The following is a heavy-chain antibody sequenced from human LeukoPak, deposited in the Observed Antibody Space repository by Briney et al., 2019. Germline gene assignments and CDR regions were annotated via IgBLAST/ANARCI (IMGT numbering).Heavy chain of an antibody. Sequence: ASVKVSCKASGDPFTTNDINWVRQATGQGLEWMGWMNPNSGNTGSTQKFQGRVTMTRNISISTAYMELTNLRSEDTAVYYCARVTAAGIWTFDIWGQGTTVSVSS. D-gene: IGHD6-13*01. CDR2: MNPNSGNT. V-gene: IGHV1-8*01. J-gene: IGHJ3*02. CDR1: GDPFTTND. CDR3: ARVTAAGIWTFDI.